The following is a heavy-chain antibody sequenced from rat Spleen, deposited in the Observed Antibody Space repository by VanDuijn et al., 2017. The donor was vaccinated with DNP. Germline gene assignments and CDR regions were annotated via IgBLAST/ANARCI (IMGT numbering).Heavy chain of an antibody. CDR1: GFSLTDYS. J-gene: IGHJ3*01. D-gene: IGHD5-1*01. CDR2: VSNGGNT. Sequence: QVQLKESGPGLVQPSQTLSLTCTVSGFSLTDYSVAWLRQPPGKGLEWIAAVSNGGNTYYNSALKSRLSISRDTSKSQVFLKMNSLQTEDTAMYFCASPNWARGFTYWGQGTLVTVSS. CDR3: ASPNWARGFTY. V-gene: IGHV2-6*01.